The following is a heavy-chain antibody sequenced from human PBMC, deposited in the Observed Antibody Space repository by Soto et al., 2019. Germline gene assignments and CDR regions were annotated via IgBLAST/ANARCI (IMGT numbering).Heavy chain of an antibody. D-gene: IGHD3-16*01. CDR2: INPNSGGT. CDR3: ASHNHKRGSYYYYYYGMDV. J-gene: IGHJ6*02. Sequence: ASVKVSCKASGYTFTGYYMHWVRQAPGQGLEWMGWINPNSGGTNYAQKFQGRVTMTRDTSISTAYMELSRLRSDDTAVYYCASHNHKRGSYYYYYYGMDVWGQGTTVTVSS. CDR1: GYTFTGYY. V-gene: IGHV1-2*02.